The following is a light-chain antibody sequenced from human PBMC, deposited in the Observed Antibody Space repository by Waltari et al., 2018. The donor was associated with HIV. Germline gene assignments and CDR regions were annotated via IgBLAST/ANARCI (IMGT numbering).Light chain of an antibody. CDR1: QSISSW. J-gene: IGKJ2*01. V-gene: IGKV1-5*03. CDR3: QQYYRYPYT. Sequence: DIQMTQSPSTLSASVGDRVTITCRASQSISSWLAWYQQKPGKAPKLLIYKASSLESGVPARFSGSGSETEVTLTVSSLQPDDFAAYYCQQYYRYPYTFGQGTKLEIK. CDR2: KAS.